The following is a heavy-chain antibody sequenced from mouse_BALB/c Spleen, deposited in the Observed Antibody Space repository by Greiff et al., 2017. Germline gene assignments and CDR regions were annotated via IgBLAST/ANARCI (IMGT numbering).Heavy chain of an antibody. Sequence: VKLVESGPELVKPGASVRISCKASGYTFTSYYIHWVKQRPGQGLEWIGWIYPGNVNTKYNEKFKGKATLTADKSSSTAYMQLSSLTSEDSAVYFCASWLWAMDYWGQGTSVTVSS. J-gene: IGHJ4*01. D-gene: IGHD2-2*01. CDR3: ASWLWAMDY. CDR2: IYPGNVNT. CDR1: GYTFTSYY. V-gene: IGHV1S56*01.